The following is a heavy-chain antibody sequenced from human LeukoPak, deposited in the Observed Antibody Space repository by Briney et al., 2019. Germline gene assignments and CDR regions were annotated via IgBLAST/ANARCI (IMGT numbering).Heavy chain of an antibody. Sequence: WASVKVSCKASGYTFTGYYMHWVRQAPGQGLEWMGRINPNSGGTNYAQKFQGRVTMTRNTSISTAYMELSSLRSEDTAVYYCARGINIRSSSCGYWGQGTLVTVSS. D-gene: IGHD6-13*01. J-gene: IGHJ4*02. V-gene: IGHV1-2*06. CDR2: INPNSGGT. CDR1: GYTFTGYY. CDR3: ARGINIRSSSCGY.